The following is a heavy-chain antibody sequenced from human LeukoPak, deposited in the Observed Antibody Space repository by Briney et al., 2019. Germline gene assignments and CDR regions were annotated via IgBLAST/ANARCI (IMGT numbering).Heavy chain of an antibody. J-gene: IGHJ3*02. V-gene: IGHV3-23*01. CDR2: ISGSGGST. CDR3: AKDPITMIVVPDAFDI. CDR1: GFTFSSYA. D-gene: IGHD3-22*01. Sequence: PGGSLRLSCAASGFTFSSYAMSWVRQAPGKGPEWVSAISGSGGSTYYADSVKGRFTISRDNSKNTLYLQMNSLRAEDTAVYYCAKDPITMIVVPDAFDIWGQGTMVTVSS.